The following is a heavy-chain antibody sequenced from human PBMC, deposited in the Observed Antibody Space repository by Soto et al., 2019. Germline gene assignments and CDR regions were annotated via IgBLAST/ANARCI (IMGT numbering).Heavy chain of an antibody. Sequence: QPGGSLRLSCAASGFTFSSYSMNWVRQAPGKGLEWVSYISSSSSTMFYADSVKGRFTISRDNAKNSLYLQMSSLRAEDPAVYYCARAVAAGDYWGQGTLVTVSS. V-gene: IGHV3-48*01. CDR1: GFTFSSYS. CDR2: ISSSSSTM. D-gene: IGHD3-10*01. J-gene: IGHJ4*02. CDR3: ARAVAAGDY.